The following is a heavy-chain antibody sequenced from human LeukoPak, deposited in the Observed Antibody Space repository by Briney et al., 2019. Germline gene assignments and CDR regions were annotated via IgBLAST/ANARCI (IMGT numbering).Heavy chain of an antibody. CDR1: GFTFSSYS. Sequence: GGSLRLSCAASGFTFSSYSMNWVRQAPGKGLEWVSSISSSSSYIYYADSVKGRFTISRDNAKNSLYLQMNSLRAEDTAVYHCARAIVAAAGTFDYWGQGTLVTVSS. J-gene: IGHJ4*02. CDR3: ARAIVAAAGTFDY. D-gene: IGHD6-13*01. V-gene: IGHV3-21*01. CDR2: ISSSSSYI.